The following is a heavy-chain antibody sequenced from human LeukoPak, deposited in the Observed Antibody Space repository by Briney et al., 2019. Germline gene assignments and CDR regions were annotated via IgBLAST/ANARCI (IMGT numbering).Heavy chain of an antibody. CDR2: INHSGST. Sequence: SETLSLTCAVYGGSFSGYYWSWIRQPPGKGLEWIGEINHSGSTNYNPSLKSRVTISVDTSKNQFSLKLSSVTAADTAVYYCARAGITIFGLDAFDIWGQGTMVTVSS. CDR3: ARAGITIFGLDAFDI. J-gene: IGHJ3*02. D-gene: IGHD3/OR15-3a*01. V-gene: IGHV4-34*01. CDR1: GGSFSGYY.